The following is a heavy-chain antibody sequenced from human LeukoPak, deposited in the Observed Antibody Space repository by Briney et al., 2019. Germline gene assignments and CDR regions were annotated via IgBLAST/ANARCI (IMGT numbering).Heavy chain of an antibody. D-gene: IGHD3-3*01. CDR1: GGSISSSSYY. Sequence: KPSETLSLTCTVSGGSISSSSYYWGWIRQPPGKGLEWIGSIYYSGSTYYNPSLKSRVTISVDTSKNQFSLKLSSVTAADTAVYYCARHERGIRTIFGVVNYWGQGTLVTVSS. J-gene: IGHJ4*02. CDR3: ARHERGIRTIFGVVNY. CDR2: IYYSGST. V-gene: IGHV4-39*01.